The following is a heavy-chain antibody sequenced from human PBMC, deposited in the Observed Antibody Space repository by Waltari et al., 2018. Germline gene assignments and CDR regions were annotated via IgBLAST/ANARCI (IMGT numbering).Heavy chain of an antibody. J-gene: IGHJ4*02. CDR3: ARDTWEQFDY. CDR1: GFPFSAYW. CDR2: IKQDGSEK. D-gene: IGHD1-26*01. V-gene: IGHV3-7*03. Sequence: EVQLVESGGGLVQPGGSLRLSCAASGFPFSAYWMSWVRQAPGKGLEWVANIKQDGSEKYSADSVKVRLTISRDNAKNSLYLHMNSLRAEDTALYYCARDTWEQFDYWGQGTLVTVSS.